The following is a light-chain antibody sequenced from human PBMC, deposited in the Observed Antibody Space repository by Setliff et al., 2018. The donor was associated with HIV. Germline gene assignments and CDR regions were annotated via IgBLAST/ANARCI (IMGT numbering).Light chain of an antibody. CDR1: FSSLGRNT. Sequence: QYVLTQPPSASGTPGQRVTISCSGSFSSLGRNTVNWYQQLPGTAPKLLIFANFQRPSGVPDRFSGSKSGTSASLVISVLQSEDESEYYCAAWDDSLNGYVCGTGTKVTGL. J-gene: IGLJ1*01. CDR2: ANF. V-gene: IGLV1-44*01. CDR3: AAWDDSLNGYV.